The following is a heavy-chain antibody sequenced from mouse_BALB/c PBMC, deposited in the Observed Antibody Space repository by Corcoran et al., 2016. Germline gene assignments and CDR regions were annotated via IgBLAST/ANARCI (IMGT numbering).Heavy chain of an antibody. Sequence: VQLQQSAAELARPGASVKMSCKASGYTFTSYTMHWVKQRPGQGLEWIGYINPSSGYTEYNQKFKDKTTLTADKSSSTAYMQLSSLTSEDSAVYYCASGNYYGATYWGQGTLVTVSA. V-gene: IGHV1-4*02. J-gene: IGHJ3*01. CDR3: ASGNYYGATY. D-gene: IGHD1-2*01. CDR2: INPSSGYT. CDR1: GYTFTSYT.